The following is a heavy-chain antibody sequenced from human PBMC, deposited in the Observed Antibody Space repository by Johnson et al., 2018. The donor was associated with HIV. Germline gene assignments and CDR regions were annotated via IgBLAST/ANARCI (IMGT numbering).Heavy chain of an antibody. CDR3: ASQVRGLRLGVDAFDI. CDR1: GFTFSSYA. D-gene: IGHD3-16*01. CDR2: ISGSGGSR. V-gene: IGHV3-23*04. Sequence: VQLVESGGVMVQPGGSLRLSCAVSGFTFSSYAMHWVRQAPGKGLEWVSAISGSGGSRYYADSVKGRFTISRDNSKNTLYLQMNKLRAEDTAVYFCASQVRGLRLGVDAFDIWGQGTMVTVSS. J-gene: IGHJ3*02.